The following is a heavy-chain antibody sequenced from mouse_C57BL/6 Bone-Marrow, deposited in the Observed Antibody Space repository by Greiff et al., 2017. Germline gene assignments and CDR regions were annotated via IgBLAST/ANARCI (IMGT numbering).Heavy chain of an antibody. CDR2: ISSGSSTI. CDR3: APLTTVVAPFDY. Sequence: DVKLVESGGGLVKPGGSLKLSCAASGFTFSDYGMHWVRQAPEKGLEWVAYISSGSSTIYYADTVKGRFTISRDNAKNTLFLQMTSLRSEDTAMYYCAPLTTVVAPFDYWGQGTTLTVSS. D-gene: IGHD1-1*01. J-gene: IGHJ2*01. CDR1: GFTFSDYG. V-gene: IGHV5-17*01.